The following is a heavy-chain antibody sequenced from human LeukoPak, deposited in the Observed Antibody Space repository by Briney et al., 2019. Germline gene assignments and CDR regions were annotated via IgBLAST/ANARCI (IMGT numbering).Heavy chain of an antibody. J-gene: IGHJ4*02. CDR1: GASISIGSFY. V-gene: IGHV4-61*02. D-gene: IGHD2-15*01. CDR2: IYTSGST. Sequence: PSQTLSLTCTVSGASISIGSFYWSWIRQPAGKGLEWIGRIYTSGSTDYSPSLKSRVNVSVDTSKNQFSLKLSSVTAADTAVYYCAREGDSGYCSGGSCYGWRNLDYWGQGTLVTVSS. CDR3: AREGDSGYCSGGSCYGWRNLDY.